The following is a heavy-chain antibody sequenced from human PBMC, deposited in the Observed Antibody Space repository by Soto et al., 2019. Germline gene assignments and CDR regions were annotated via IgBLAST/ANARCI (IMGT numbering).Heavy chain of an antibody. J-gene: IGHJ4*02. CDR2: IIPILGIA. V-gene: IGHV1-69*02. CDR1: GGTFSSYT. CDR3: ARGGPTAGIGY. Sequence: QVQLVQSGAEVKKPGSSVKVSSKASGGTFSSYTISWVREAPGQGLEWMGRIIPILGIANYAQKFQGRVTITADKSTSTAYMELSSLRSEDTAVYYCARGGPTAGIGYWGQGTLVTVSS. D-gene: IGHD2-21*02.